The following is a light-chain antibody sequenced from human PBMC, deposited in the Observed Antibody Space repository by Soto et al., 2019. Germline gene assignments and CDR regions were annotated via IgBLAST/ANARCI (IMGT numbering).Light chain of an antibody. Sequence: TVLTQSPATLSLSPGERATLSCRASQSLNSNYLAWYQQKPGQAPILLISGASSRATGIPYRFSGSGSGTDFTLTICRLEPVDFALYFCQQYGWSPWTFGQGTKVEIK. CDR2: GAS. J-gene: IGKJ1*01. CDR1: QSLNSNY. CDR3: QQYGWSPWT. V-gene: IGKV3-20*01.